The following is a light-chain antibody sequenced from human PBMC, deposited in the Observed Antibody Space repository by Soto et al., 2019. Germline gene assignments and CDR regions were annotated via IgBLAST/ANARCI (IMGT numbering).Light chain of an antibody. CDR1: QDIATY. V-gene: IGKV1-39*01. J-gene: IGKJ1*01. Sequence: DIQMTQSPSSLSASVGDLVTITCQASQDIATYLNWYQQKPGKAPNLLIYDASNLHSGVPSRFSGSGSGTDFTLTISSLKTEDFANYYCQQSYSTHTWTFGHGTKVDIK. CDR3: QQSYSTHTWT. CDR2: DAS.